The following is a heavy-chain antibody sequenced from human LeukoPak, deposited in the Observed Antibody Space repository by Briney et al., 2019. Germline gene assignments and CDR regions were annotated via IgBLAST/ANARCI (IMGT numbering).Heavy chain of an antibody. Sequence: SETLSLTCTVSGGSISSSTYYWGWIRQPPGKGLEWIGYIYYSGSTNYNPSLKSRVTISVDTSKNQFSLKLSSVTAADTAVYYCASYCSGGSCYSGPYAFDIWGQGTMVTVSS. CDR1: GGSISSSTYY. V-gene: IGHV4-61*05. J-gene: IGHJ3*02. CDR2: IYYSGST. CDR3: ASYCSGGSCYSGPYAFDI. D-gene: IGHD2-15*01.